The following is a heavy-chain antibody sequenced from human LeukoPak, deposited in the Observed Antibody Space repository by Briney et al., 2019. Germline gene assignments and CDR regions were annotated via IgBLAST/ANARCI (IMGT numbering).Heavy chain of an antibody. CDR2: IQYDGSHE. V-gene: IGHV3-30*02. J-gene: IGHJ5*02. CDR3: ARGGWFGPNKGFDP. D-gene: IGHD3-10*01. CDR1: EFTFSTSD. Sequence: GGSLRLSCPASEFTFSTSDMHWVRRAPGKGLDWVYFIQYDGSHENYSDSVKGRFTISRDNSKHTLYLQMNSLRAEDTAVYYCARGGWFGPNKGFDPWGQGTLVTVSS.